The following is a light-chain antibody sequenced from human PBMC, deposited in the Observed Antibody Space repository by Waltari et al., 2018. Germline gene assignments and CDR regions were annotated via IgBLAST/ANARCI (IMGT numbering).Light chain of an antibody. V-gene: IGLV2-23*02. CDR3: CSYAGRGTYV. CDR1: PSHVGSYYL. Sequence: QSALTQPASVSGTPGQSTTISCSGTPSHVGSYYLVSWYQQHPGEAPKLLICEVFKRPPDTSSRFSGAKSGSTASLTISGLQPEDEADYYCCSYAGRGTYVFGSGTKVTVL. CDR2: EVF. J-gene: IGLJ1*01.